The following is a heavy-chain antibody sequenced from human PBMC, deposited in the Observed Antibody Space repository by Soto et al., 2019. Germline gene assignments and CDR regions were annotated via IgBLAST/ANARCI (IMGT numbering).Heavy chain of an antibody. CDR3: AKPTFGAVIYYYYGMDV. CDR1: GFTFSSYA. Sequence: GGSLRLSCAASGFTFSSYAMSWVRQAPGKGLEWVSAISGSGGSTYYADSVKGRFTISRDNSKNTLYLQMNSLRAEDTAVYYCAKPTFGAVIYYYYGMDVWGQGTTVTVSS. D-gene: IGHD3-16*01. CDR2: ISGSGGST. V-gene: IGHV3-23*01. J-gene: IGHJ6*02.